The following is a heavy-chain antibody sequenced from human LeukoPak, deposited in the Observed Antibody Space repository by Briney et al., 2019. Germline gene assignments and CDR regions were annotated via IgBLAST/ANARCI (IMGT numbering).Heavy chain of an antibody. V-gene: IGHV3-33*01. Sequence: GRSLKLSCAASGFTFSTCHIHWVRQAPGKGLEWVALVWHDGSKTYYADSVKGRFTVSRDNSKNTLYLQMNSLRAEDTAVYYCARDSSGSYLNYYYYYMDVWGKGTTVTVSS. CDR3: ARDSSGSYLNYYYYYMDV. CDR1: GFTFSTCH. D-gene: IGHD1-26*01. J-gene: IGHJ6*03. CDR2: VWHDGSKT.